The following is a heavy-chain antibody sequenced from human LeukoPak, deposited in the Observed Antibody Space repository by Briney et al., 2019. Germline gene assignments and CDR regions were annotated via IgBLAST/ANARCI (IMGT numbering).Heavy chain of an antibody. J-gene: IGHJ4*02. Sequence: PGGSLRLSCAASGFTFSSYEMNWVRQAPGKGLEWVSAISGNGGSTYYADSVKGRFTISRDNSKNTLYLQMNSLRAEDTAVYYCAKMGKGCLDYWGQGTLVTVSS. CDR2: ISGNGGST. CDR3: AKMGKGCLDY. V-gene: IGHV3-23*01. CDR1: GFTFSSYE. D-gene: IGHD5-24*01.